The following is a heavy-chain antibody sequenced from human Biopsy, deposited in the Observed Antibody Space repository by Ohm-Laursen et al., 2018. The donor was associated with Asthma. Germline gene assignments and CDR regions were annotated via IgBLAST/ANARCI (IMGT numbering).Heavy chain of an antibody. CDR2: IYSSGDT. J-gene: IGHJ5*02. CDR3: ARDLSFYDSSGYYRRWFDP. CDR1: GGSISSDDYY. Sequence: TLSLTCPVSGGSISSDDYYWSWIRQAPGKGLEWIAYIYSSGDTYYSPSLKSRVSISLDTSKNQFSLRLTSVTAADTAVYYCARDLSFYDSSGYYRRWFDPWGQGTLVTVSS. V-gene: IGHV4-30-4*01. D-gene: IGHD3-22*01.